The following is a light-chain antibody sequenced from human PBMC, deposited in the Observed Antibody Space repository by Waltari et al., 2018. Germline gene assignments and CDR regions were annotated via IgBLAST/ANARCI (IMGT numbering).Light chain of an antibody. CDR1: QGINNY. CDR3: QQGDNYPFT. V-gene: IGKV1-17*01. Sequence: DIQMSQSPSSLSASVGDRVTLPCRASQGINNYLNWYQQNPGRAPKLLISQTTSLASGVPVRFGGSGSGTDFTLTINGLQPDDFATYYCQQGDNYPFTFGPGTKLDFK. CDR2: QTT. J-gene: IGKJ3*01.